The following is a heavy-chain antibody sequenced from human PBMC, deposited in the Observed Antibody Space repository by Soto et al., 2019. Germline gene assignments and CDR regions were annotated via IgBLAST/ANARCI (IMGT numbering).Heavy chain of an antibody. D-gene: IGHD4-17*01. CDR2: IYYSGST. J-gene: IGHJ4*02. V-gene: IGHV4-59*08. CDR1: GGSISSYY. Sequence: SETLSLTCTVSGGSISSYYWSWIRQPPGKGLEWIGYIYYSGSTNYNPSLKSRVTISVDTSKNQFSLKLSSVTAADTAVYYCARLGDYGDYFDYWGQGTLVTVSS. CDR3: ARLGDYGDYFDY.